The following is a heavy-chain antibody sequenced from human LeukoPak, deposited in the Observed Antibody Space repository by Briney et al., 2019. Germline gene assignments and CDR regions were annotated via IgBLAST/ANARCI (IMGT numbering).Heavy chain of an antibody. Sequence: SETLSLTCTVSGGSISTNSYLWGWIRQSPGKGLEWLGEISHSGSTNYNPSLKSRVTISVDTSKNQFSLKLSSVTAADTAVYYCARVGYYDSSGPWGQGTLVTVSS. CDR3: ARVGYYDSSGP. D-gene: IGHD3-22*01. CDR2: ISHSGST. CDR1: GGSISTNSYL. V-gene: IGHV4-39*07. J-gene: IGHJ5*02.